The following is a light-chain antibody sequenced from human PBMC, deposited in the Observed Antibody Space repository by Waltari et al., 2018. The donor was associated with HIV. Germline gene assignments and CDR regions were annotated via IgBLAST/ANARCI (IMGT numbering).Light chain of an antibody. V-gene: IGLV1-47*01. J-gene: IGLJ2*01. CDR2: TNN. CDR1: STHIALNY. CDR3: AAWDASLSVV. Sequence: QSVPPQPLLAFYPPAPRHNRTCSVKSTHIALNYRCRYQQLPGTAPKLLIFTNNQRPSGVPDRFSGSKSGTSASLAISGLRSEDEADYYCAAWDASLSVVFGGGTKLTVL.